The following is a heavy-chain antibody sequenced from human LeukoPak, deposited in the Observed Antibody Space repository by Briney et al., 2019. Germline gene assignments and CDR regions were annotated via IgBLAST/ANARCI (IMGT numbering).Heavy chain of an antibody. Sequence: ASGKLSCKASRYTFTSSDTNWVRQATGHGLEWMGWMNPNSGKTGYAQKFQGRVTMTRNTSISTAYMELSSLRSEDTAVYYCARESDYGGNSVYGYWGQGTLVTVSS. CDR3: ARESDYGGNSVYGY. CDR1: RYTFTSSD. D-gene: IGHD4-23*01. CDR2: MNPNSGKT. J-gene: IGHJ4*02. V-gene: IGHV1-8*01.